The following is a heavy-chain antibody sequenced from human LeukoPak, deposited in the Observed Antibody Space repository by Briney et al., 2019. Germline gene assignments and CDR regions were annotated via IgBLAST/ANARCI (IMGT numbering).Heavy chain of an antibody. D-gene: IGHD3-3*01. CDR3: ARGWSGPLPDV. CDR2: IYTGGST. Sequence: GGSLRLSCAASGFTFSNAWMSWVRQAPGKGLEWVSVIYTGGSTYYADSVKGRFTISRDNSKNTLYLHMSSLRVEDTAVYYCARGWSGPLPDVWGQGTTVTVSS. J-gene: IGHJ6*02. V-gene: IGHV3-66*01. CDR1: GFTFSNAW.